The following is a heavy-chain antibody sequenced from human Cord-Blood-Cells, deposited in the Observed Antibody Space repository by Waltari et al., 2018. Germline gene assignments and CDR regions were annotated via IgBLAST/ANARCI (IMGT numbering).Heavy chain of an antibody. Sequence: QVQLVQSGAEVKKPGASVKVSCKASGYTFTGYYMHWVRQAPGQGLEWMGWINPNSGGTNYAKKFQCWVTMTRDTSISTAYMELGRLRSDDTAVDYGARGQNYDILTGTFYYYYGMDVWGQGTTVTVSS. CDR1: GYTFTGYY. D-gene: IGHD3-9*01. CDR2: INPNSGGT. J-gene: IGHJ6*02. V-gene: IGHV1-2*04. CDR3: ARGQNYDILTGTFYYYYGMDV.